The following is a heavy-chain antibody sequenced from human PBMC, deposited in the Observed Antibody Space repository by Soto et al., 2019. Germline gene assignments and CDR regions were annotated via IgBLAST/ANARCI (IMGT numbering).Heavy chain of an antibody. CDR3: ARDLSGRTISGSAYYHDVMDV. CDR2: TYYRSKWYN. D-gene: IGHD2-15*01. Sequence: SQTLSLTCAISGDSVSSNSAAWNWIRQSPSRGLEWLGRTYYRSKWYNDYAVSVKSRITINPDTSKNQFSLQLNSVTPEDTAVYYCARDLSGRTISGSAYYHDVMDVSGQGTTVTGS. CDR1: GDSVSSNSAA. V-gene: IGHV6-1*01. J-gene: IGHJ6*02.